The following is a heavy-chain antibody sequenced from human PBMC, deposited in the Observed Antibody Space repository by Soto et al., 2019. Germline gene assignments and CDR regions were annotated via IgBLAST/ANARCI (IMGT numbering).Heavy chain of an antibody. CDR2: INHSGST. Sequence: SETLSLTCAVYGGSFSGYYWSWIRQPPGKGLEWIGEINHSGSTNYNPSLKSRVTISVDTSKNQFSLKLRSVTAADTAVYYCARGPTPYCGGDCYEWWFDPWGQGTLVTVSS. J-gene: IGHJ5*02. D-gene: IGHD2-21*02. CDR1: GGSFSGYY. CDR3: ARGPTPYCGGDCYEWWFDP. V-gene: IGHV4-34*01.